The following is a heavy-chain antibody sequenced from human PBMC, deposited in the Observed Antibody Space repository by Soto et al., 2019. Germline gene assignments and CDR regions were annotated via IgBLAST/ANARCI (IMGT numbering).Heavy chain of an antibody. Sequence: QVHLVQSGAEVKKPGASVKVSCKTSGYIFTNYYIVWVRQAPGQGLEWMGWINPSSGGTEYAQAFQGRVTMSRDTSFITVYMELTSLTSDDTGVYYCARVVNDWFDPWGQGTPVIVSS. J-gene: IGHJ5*02. CDR2: INPSSGGT. CDR3: ARVVNDWFDP. CDR1: GYIFTNYY. D-gene: IGHD1-1*01. V-gene: IGHV1-2*02.